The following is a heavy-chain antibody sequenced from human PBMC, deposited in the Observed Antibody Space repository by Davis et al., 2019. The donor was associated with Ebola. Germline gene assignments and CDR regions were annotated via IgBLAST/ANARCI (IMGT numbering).Heavy chain of an antibody. CDR2: ISYDGSNK. Sequence: GESLKISCAASGFTFSSYAMHWVRQAPGKGLEWVAVISYDGSNKYYADSVKGRFTISRDNSKNTLYLQMNSLRAEDTAVYYCARESRYGSGSYYSPFGYYGMDVWGQGTTVTVSS. V-gene: IGHV3-30-3*01. J-gene: IGHJ6*02. CDR1: GFTFSSYA. D-gene: IGHD3-10*01. CDR3: ARESRYGSGSYYSPFGYYGMDV.